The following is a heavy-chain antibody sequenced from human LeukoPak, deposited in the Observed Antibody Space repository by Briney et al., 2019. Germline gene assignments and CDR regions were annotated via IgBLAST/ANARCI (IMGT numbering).Heavy chain of an antibody. CDR3: ARDRRYCSSASCDEGQYNWFDP. D-gene: IGHD2-2*01. Sequence: ASVKVSCKASGYTFTRYDINWVRQATGQGLEWMGWVNLKSGNTGSAQKFQGRVTITRDTSINTAYMELSSLRPEDTGVYYCARDRRYCSSASCDEGQYNWFDPWGQGTLVTVSS. V-gene: IGHV1-8*03. J-gene: IGHJ5*02. CDR1: GYTFTRYD. CDR2: VNLKSGNT.